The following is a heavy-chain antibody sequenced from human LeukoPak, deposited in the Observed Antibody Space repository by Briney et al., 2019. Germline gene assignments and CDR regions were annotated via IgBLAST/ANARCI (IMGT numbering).Heavy chain of an antibody. CDR3: ARAGSSWYGGYFDY. V-gene: IGHV3-21*01. Sequence: GGSLRLSCAASGFTFSSYSMNWVRQAPGKGLEWVSSISSSSSYIYYADSVKGRFTISRDNAKNSLYLQMNSLRDEDTAVYYCARAGSSWYGGYFDYWGQGTLVTVSS. D-gene: IGHD6-13*01. CDR1: GFTFSSYS. J-gene: IGHJ4*02. CDR2: ISSSSSYI.